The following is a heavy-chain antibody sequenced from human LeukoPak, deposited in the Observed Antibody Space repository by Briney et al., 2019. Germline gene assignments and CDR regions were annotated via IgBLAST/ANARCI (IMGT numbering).Heavy chain of an antibody. CDR3: ARDILSAYNV. D-gene: IGHD2-2*02. Sequence: GALRLSCAASGFTFSNYSMNWVRQAPGKGLEWVSSITSSSSYTYYADSVKGRFTISRDNARNSLYLQMNSLRAEDTAVYYCARDILSAYNVWGKGTTVTVSS. J-gene: IGHJ6*03. CDR1: GFTFSNYS. V-gene: IGHV3-21*01. CDR2: ITSSSSYT.